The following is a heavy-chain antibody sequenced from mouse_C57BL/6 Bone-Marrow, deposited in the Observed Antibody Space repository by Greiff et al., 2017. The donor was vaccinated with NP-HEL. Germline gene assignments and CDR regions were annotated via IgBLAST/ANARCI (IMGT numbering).Heavy chain of an antibody. CDR3: ARWWLLRLDY. D-gene: IGHD2-3*01. J-gene: IGHJ2*01. CDR1: GYTFTNYW. CDR2: IYPGGGYT. Sequence: QVQLQQSGAELVRPGTSVKMSCKASGYTFTNYWIGWAKQRPGHGLECIGDIYPGGGYTNYNEKFKGKATLTADKSSSTAYMQFSSLTSEDSAIYYCARWWLLRLDYWGQGTTLTVSS. V-gene: IGHV1-63*01.